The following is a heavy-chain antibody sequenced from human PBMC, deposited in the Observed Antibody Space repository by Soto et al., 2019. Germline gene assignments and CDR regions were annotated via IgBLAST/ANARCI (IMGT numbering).Heavy chain of an antibody. Sequence: SETLSLTCTVSGGSISSSSYFWGWIRHHPGKGLEWIGHIYHSGSTYYNPSLKSRVTISVDTSKNQFSLKLSSVTAADTAVYYCARDLLYCSGGSCYWSWFDPWGQGTLVTVSS. CDR2: IYHSGST. V-gene: IGHV4-39*07. CDR1: GGSISSSSYF. D-gene: IGHD2-15*01. J-gene: IGHJ5*02. CDR3: ARDLLYCSGGSCYWSWFDP.